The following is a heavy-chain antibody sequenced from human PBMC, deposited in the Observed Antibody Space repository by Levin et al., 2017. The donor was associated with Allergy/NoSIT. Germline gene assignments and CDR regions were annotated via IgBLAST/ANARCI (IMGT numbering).Heavy chain of an antibody. CDR1: GFTFSSYA. Sequence: AGGSLRLSCSASGFTFSSYAMHWVRQAPGKGLEYVSAISRNGGSTYYADSVKGRFTISRDNSKNTLYLQMSSLRAEDTAVYYCVKDGGGYCSSTSCLEGYFDYWGQGTLVTVSS. CDR2: ISRNGGST. CDR3: VKDGGGYCSSTSCLEGYFDY. J-gene: IGHJ4*02. D-gene: IGHD2-2*01. V-gene: IGHV3-64D*06.